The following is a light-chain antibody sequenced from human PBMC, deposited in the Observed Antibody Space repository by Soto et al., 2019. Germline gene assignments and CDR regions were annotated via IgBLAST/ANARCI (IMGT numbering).Light chain of an antibody. V-gene: IGKV3-15*01. CDR1: QSVNSN. CDR2: GIS. CDR3: QQYNEWPPIT. J-gene: IGKJ5*01. Sequence: EIVMTQSPAILSVSPGESATLSSRASQSVNSNYLAWYQQHPGQPPRLLIYGISTRATGIPARFSGSGSGTEFRLTISSLQSEDFAVYYCQQYNEWPPITFGQGTRLEIK.